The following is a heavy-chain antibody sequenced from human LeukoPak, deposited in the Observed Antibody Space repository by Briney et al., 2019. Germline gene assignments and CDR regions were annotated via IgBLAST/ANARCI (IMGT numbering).Heavy chain of an antibody. CDR3: ARERRDDAFDI. Sequence: ASVKVSCKASGYTFTSYYMHWVRQAPGQGLEWMGIINPSGGSTSYAQKFQGRVTMTRDMSTSTVYMELSSLRPEDTAVYYCARERRDDAFDIWGQGTMVTVSS. CDR1: GYTFTSYY. V-gene: IGHV1-46*01. CDR2: INPSGGST. J-gene: IGHJ3*02.